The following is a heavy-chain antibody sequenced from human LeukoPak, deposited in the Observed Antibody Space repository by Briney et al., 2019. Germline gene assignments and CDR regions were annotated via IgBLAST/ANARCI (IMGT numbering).Heavy chain of an antibody. CDR1: GGSISSYY. J-gene: IGHJ3*02. V-gene: IGHV4-59*01. Sequence: SETLSLTCTVSGGSISSYYWSWIRQPPGKGLEWIGYIYYSGSTNYNPSLKSRVTISVDTSKNQFSLKLSSVTAAETAVYYCARGPVYYDFWSGYYTGMGAFDIWGQGTMVTVSS. CDR3: ARGPVYYDFWSGYYTGMGAFDI. CDR2: IYYSGST. D-gene: IGHD3-3*01.